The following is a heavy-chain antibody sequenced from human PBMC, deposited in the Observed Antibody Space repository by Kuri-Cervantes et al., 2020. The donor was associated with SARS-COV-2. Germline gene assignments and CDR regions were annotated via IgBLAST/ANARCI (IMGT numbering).Heavy chain of an antibody. J-gene: IGHJ3*02. V-gene: IGHV4-59*08. Sequence: SETLSLTCTVSGGSISSYYWSWIRQPPGKGLEWIGYIYYSGSTNYNPSLKSRVTISVDTSKNQFSLKLSSVTAADTAVYYCARVSGAGASDIWGQGTMVTVSS. CDR1: GGSISSYY. CDR2: IYYSGST. D-gene: IGHD1-26*01. CDR3: ARVSGAGASDI.